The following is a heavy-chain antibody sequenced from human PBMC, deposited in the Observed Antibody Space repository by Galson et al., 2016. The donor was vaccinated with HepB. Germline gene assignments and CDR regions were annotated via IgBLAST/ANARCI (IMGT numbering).Heavy chain of an antibody. Sequence: SETLSLTCTVSGGSISNKNYYWGWIRQPPGKGLEWIGSIYYSGSTHFNPSLKSRVTISVDTSNNRFSLKVSSVTAADTAVSYCARHVRSGSYYGAEYSQRWGQGTLVTVSS. CDR3: ARHVRSGSYYGAEYSQR. J-gene: IGHJ1*01. D-gene: IGHD1-26*01. CDR1: GGSISNKNYY. CDR2: IYYSGST. V-gene: IGHV4-39*01.